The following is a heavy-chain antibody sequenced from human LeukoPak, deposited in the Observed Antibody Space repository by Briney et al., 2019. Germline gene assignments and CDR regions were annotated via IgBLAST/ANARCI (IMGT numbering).Heavy chain of an antibody. Sequence: PSETLSLTCTVSGGSISSYYWSWIRQPAGKGLEWIGRIYNSGGTTYNPSLKSRVTMSVDTSKNHLSLQLSSVTAADTAVYYCARVIRGWYRSRSYYYYMDVWGKGTTVTVSS. CDR3: ARVIRGWYRSRSYYYYMDV. D-gene: IGHD6-19*01. J-gene: IGHJ6*03. V-gene: IGHV4-4*07. CDR1: GGSISSYY. CDR2: IYNSGGT.